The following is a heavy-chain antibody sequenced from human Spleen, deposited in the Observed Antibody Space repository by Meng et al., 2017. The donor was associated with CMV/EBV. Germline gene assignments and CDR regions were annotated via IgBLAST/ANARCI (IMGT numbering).Heavy chain of an antibody. CDR3: VRDDRWNLLYY. Sequence: ASVKVSCKAFGYTFTVYGVSWVRQAPGQGLEWMGWISAYNGNTDYAQKFQGRVTMTTDTSTGTAYMELRSLRSDDTAVYYCVRDDRWNLLYYWGQGTLVTVSS. D-gene: IGHD2/OR15-2a*01. V-gene: IGHV1-18*01. CDR1: GYTFTVYG. CDR2: ISAYNGNT. J-gene: IGHJ4*02.